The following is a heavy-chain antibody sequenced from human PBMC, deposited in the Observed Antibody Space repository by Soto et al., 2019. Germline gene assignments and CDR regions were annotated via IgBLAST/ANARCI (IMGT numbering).Heavy chain of an antibody. CDR3: ARRKGDYYDSSGYHYYFDY. CDR1: GYTFTDYY. V-gene: IGHV1-2*02. CDR2: INPNSGGT. D-gene: IGHD3-22*01. Sequence: ASVKVSCKASGYTFTDYYVHWVRQAPGQGLEWMGWINPNSGGTKSAQKFQGRVTMTRDTSISAAYMELSRLRSDDTAVYYCARRKGDYYDSSGYHYYFDYWGQGTLVTVSS. J-gene: IGHJ4*02.